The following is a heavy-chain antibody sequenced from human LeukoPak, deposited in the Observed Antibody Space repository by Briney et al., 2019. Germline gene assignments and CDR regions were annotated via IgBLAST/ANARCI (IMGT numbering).Heavy chain of an antibody. CDR1: GFTFSSHW. D-gene: IGHD7-27*01. Sequence: PGGSLRLSCAASGFTFSSHWMHWVRQVPGKGLVWVSRINSDGSSTSYGDSVKGRFTISRDNAKGTLYLQMNSLRAEDTAVYYCASTHNTPTGVYWGQGTLVTVSS. V-gene: IGHV3-74*01. CDR3: ASTHNTPTGVY. CDR2: INSDGSST. J-gene: IGHJ4*02.